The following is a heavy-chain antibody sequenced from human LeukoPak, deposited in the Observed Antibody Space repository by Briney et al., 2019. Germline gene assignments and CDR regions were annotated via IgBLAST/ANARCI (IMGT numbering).Heavy chain of an antibody. V-gene: IGHV3-23*01. Sequence: GGSLRLSCAASGFTVSSYAMSWVRQAPGKGLEWVSAISGSDDDTYHADSVKGRFTISRDRSKNTLYLQMNGLKAEDTAVYHCAKSRSVADAFGIWGHGAMVTVSS. D-gene: IGHD6-19*01. CDR3: AKSRSVADAFGI. J-gene: IGHJ3*02. CDR2: ISGSDDDT. CDR1: GFTVSSYA.